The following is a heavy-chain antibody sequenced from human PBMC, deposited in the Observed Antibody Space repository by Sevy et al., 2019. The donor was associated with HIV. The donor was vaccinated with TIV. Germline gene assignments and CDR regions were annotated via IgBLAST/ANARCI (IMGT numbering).Heavy chain of an antibody. Sequence: GGSLRLSCAASGFTFSSYAMHWVRQAPGKGLEYVSAISSNGGSTYYANSVKGRFTISRDNSKDTLYLQMGSLRAEDMAVYYCAGGPSYYYYYMDVWGKGTTVTVSS. CDR3: AGGPSYYYYYMDV. J-gene: IGHJ6*03. V-gene: IGHV3-64*01. CDR2: ISSNGGST. CDR1: GFTFSSYA.